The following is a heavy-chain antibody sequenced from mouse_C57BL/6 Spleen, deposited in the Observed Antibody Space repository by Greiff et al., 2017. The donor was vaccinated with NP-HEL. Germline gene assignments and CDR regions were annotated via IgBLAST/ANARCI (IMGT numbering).Heavy chain of an antibody. CDR2: ISSGSSTI. CDR1: GFTFSDYG. J-gene: IGHJ3*01. Sequence: DVKLVESGGGLVKPGGSLKLSCAASGFTFSDYGMHWVRQAPEKGLEWVAYISSGSSTIYYADTVKGRFTISRDNAKNTLFLQMTSLRSEDTAMYYCARPHYYGSSYAWFACWGQGTLVTVSA. CDR3: ARPHYYGSSYAWFAC. V-gene: IGHV5-17*01. D-gene: IGHD1-1*01.